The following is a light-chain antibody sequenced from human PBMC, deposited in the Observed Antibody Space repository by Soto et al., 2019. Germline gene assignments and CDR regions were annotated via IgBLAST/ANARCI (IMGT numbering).Light chain of an antibody. CDR3: QQFKNFPPIT. Sequence: AIQLTQSPSSLSASVGDRVTITCRAGQGINSALAWYQQKPGKPPNLLIYDASTLHSGVPSRFSGSGSGTDFTLTISSLQPEDFATYDCQQFKNFPPITFGQGTRLEI. CDR2: DAS. J-gene: IGKJ5*01. CDR1: QGINSA. V-gene: IGKV1D-13*01.